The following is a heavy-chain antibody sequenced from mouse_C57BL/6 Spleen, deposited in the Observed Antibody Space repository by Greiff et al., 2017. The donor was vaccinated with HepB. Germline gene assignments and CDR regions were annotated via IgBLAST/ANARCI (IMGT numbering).Heavy chain of an antibody. V-gene: IGHV5-6*01. CDR3: ARQGLLRYYFDY. D-gene: IGHD1-1*01. J-gene: IGHJ2*01. CDR2: ISSGGSYT. CDR1: GFTFSSYG. Sequence: EVKLVESGGDLVKPGGSLKLSCAASGFTFSSYGMSWVRQTPDKRLEWVATISSGGSYTYYPDSVKGRFTISRDNAKNTLYLQMSSLKSEDTAMYYCARQGLLRYYFDYWGQGTTLTVSS.